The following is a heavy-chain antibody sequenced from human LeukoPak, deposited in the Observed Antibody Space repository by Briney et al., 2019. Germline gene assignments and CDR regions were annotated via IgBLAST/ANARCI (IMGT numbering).Heavy chain of an antibody. CDR2: ISSSSSYI. J-gene: IGHJ3*02. CDR3: ARAVRGHDAFDI. V-gene: IGHV3-21*01. Sequence: GGSLRLSCAASGFTFSSYGMNWVRQAPGKGLEWVSSISSSSSYIYYADSVKGRFTISRDNAKNSLYLQMNSLRAEDTAVYYCARAVRGHDAFDIWGQGTMVTVSS. CDR1: GFTFSSYG. D-gene: IGHD4-17*01.